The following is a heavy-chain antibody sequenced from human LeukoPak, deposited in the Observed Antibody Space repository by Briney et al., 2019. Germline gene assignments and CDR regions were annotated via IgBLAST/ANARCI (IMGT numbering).Heavy chain of an antibody. V-gene: IGHV1-2*06. J-gene: IGHJ5*02. CDR2: INPNSGGT. D-gene: IGHD3-16*02. CDR1: GYTFTGYY. CDR3: ARAITFGGVIVIQDWFDP. Sequence: ASVKVSCKASGYTFTGYYMHWVRQAPGQGLEWMGRINPNSGGTNYAQKFQGRVTMTRDTSISTAYMELSRLRSDDAAVYYCARAITFGGVIVIQDWFDPLGQGTLVTVSS.